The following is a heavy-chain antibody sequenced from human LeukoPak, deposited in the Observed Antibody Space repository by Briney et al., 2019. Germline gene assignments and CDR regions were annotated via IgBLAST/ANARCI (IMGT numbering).Heavy chain of an antibody. D-gene: IGHD3-22*01. J-gene: IGHJ6*03. V-gene: IGHV1-3*03. CDR3: ARENYDSSGFYYYMDV. Sequence: ASVKVSCKASGYTFTSYAMHWVRQAPGQRLEWMGWINAGNGNTKYSQEFQGRVTITRDTSASTAYMELSSLRSEDMAVYYCARENYDSSGFYYYMDVWGKGTTVTVSS. CDR1: GYTFTSYA. CDR2: INAGNGNT.